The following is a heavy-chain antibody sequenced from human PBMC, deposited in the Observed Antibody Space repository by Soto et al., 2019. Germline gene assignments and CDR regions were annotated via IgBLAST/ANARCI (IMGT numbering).Heavy chain of an antibody. CDR2: IYYSGST. CDR3: ARDQDYFDY. Sequence: SETLSLTCTVSGRSVSSGSYYWSWIRQPPGKGLEWIGYIYYSGSTNYNPSLKSRVTISVDTSKNQFSLKLSSVTAADTAVYYCARDQDYFDYWGQGTLVTVSS. V-gene: IGHV4-61*01. J-gene: IGHJ4*02. CDR1: GRSVSSGSYY.